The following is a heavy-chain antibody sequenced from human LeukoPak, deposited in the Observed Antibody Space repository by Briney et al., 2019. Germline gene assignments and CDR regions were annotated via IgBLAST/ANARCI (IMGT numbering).Heavy chain of an antibody. CDR3: ARGLPPGVGMGYYFGY. V-gene: IGHV3-66*01. CDR1: EFSVGSNY. D-gene: IGHD3-10*01. CDR2: IYSGGST. Sequence: GGSLRLSCAASEFSVGSNYMTWVRQAPGKGLEWVSLIYSGGSTYYADSVKGRFTISRDNSKNTLYLQMNSLRAEDTAVYYCARGLPPGVGMGYYFGYWGQGTLVTVSS. J-gene: IGHJ4*02.